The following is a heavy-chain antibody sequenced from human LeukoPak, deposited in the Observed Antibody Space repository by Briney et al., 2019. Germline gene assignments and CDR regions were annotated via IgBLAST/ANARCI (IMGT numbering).Heavy chain of an antibody. CDR1: GYTFTSYG. Sequence: ASVKVSCKASGYTFTSYGISWVRQAPGQGLEWMGWISAYNGNTNYAQKLQGRVTMTTDTSTSTAYMELRSLRSDDTAVYYCARSRATGTTGYYSMDVWGKGTPVTVSS. J-gene: IGHJ6*03. V-gene: IGHV1-18*01. CDR3: ARSRATGTTGYYSMDV. D-gene: IGHD1-7*01. CDR2: ISAYNGNT.